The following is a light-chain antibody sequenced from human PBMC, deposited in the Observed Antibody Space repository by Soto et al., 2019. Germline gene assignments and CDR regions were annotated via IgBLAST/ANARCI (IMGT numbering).Light chain of an antibody. Sequence: IQMTQSPSSLSVSVTDRVTITCRASQDIGNDLGWYQQRPGEAPELLLYGASTSRSGVPSRFSGSGSGTHFALTINHLQHEYAATYFQLHDHSSPWTFGQGTKVEI. J-gene: IGKJ1*01. CDR2: GAS. CDR3: LHDHSSPWT. V-gene: IGKV1-6*02. CDR1: QDIGND.